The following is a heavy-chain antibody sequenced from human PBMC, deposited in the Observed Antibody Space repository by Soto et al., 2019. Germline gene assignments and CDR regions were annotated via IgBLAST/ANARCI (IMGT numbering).Heavy chain of an antibody. CDR1: AFTFDDYA. D-gene: IGHD6-13*01. CDR3: AKDGQYDSSSWGIWYGWCDP. V-gene: IGHV3-9*01. CDR2: ISWNSGSI. Sequence: EVQLVESGGGLVQPGRSLRLSCAASAFTFDDYAMHWVRQAPGKGLEWVSGISWNSGSIGYADSVKGRFTISRDNAKNSLYLQMNSLRAEDTALYYCAKDGQYDSSSWGIWYGWCDPWGQGTLVTVSS. J-gene: IGHJ5*02.